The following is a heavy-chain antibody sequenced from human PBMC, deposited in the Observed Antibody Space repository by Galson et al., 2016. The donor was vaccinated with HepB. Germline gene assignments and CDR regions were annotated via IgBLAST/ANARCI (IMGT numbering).Heavy chain of an antibody. Sequence: VSCKASGYSFTGYFIHWVRQAPGQGLEWMGLIKPHSGGTKYAQKFHGRVTLTRDTSTSTVYMELTSLRSDDTAVYFCAREFNRHTVTTFYYYGMDVWGQGTTVTVSS. V-gene: IGHV1-2*02. CDR2: IKPHSGGT. CDR1: GYSFTGYF. CDR3: AREFNRHTVTTFYYYGMDV. D-gene: IGHD4-17*01. J-gene: IGHJ6*02.